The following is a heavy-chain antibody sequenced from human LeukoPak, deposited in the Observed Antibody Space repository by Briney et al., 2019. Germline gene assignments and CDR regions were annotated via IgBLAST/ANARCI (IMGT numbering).Heavy chain of an antibody. D-gene: IGHD3-22*01. CDR2: IYYTGIT. V-gene: IGHV4-59*01. CDR1: GGSISSDY. J-gene: IGHJ4*02. CDR3: ARVSGYHSIDS. Sequence: SETLSLTCTVSGGSISSDYWSWIRQPPGRGLEWIGYIYYTGITNYNPSLKRRVTISVDTSKNQFSLKLSSVTAADTAAYYCARVSGYHSIDSWGQGTLVTVSS.